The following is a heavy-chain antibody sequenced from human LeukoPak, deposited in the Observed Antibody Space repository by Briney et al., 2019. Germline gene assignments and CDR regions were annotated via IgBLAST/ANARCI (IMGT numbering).Heavy chain of an antibody. Sequence: PGGSLRLSCAASGFTFSNFGMHWVRQAPGKGLEWVAFIRFDGTSEFYADSVKARFTISRDNAKNSLYVQMNSLRVEDTAVYYCAKSGYNRFDYWGQGTLVTVSS. CDR3: AKSGYNRFDY. CDR2: IRFDGTSE. D-gene: IGHD5-24*01. J-gene: IGHJ4*02. CDR1: GFTFSNFG. V-gene: IGHV3-30*02.